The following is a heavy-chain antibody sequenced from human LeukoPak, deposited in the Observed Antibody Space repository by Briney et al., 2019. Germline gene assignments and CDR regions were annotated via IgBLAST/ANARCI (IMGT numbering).Heavy chain of an antibody. V-gene: IGHV3-66*04. D-gene: IGHD3-9*01. CDR1: GITVSSNY. CDR3: ARLHYDVLTGPFDY. CDR2: IYSGGAT. Sequence: GGSLRLSCVASGITVSSNYMSWVRQAPGKGLEWVSIIYSGGATFHADSVKGRFIISRENSKNTLWLQMNSLRAEDTAVYYCARLHYDVLTGPFDYWGQGTLVTVSS. J-gene: IGHJ4*02.